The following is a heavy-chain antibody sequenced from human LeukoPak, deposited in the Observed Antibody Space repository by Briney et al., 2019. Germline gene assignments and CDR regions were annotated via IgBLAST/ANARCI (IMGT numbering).Heavy chain of an antibody. CDR2: ISSNGGTT. Sequence: GGSLRLSCSASGFTFSSYAMHWLRQAPGKGLEYVSAISSNGGTTYYADSVKGRFTISRDNSKNTLFLQMSSLRAEDTAVYYCVITSATGPIDFWGQGTLVTVSS. CDR3: VITSATGPIDF. J-gene: IGHJ4*02. D-gene: IGHD6-6*01. V-gene: IGHV3-64D*09. CDR1: GFTFSSYA.